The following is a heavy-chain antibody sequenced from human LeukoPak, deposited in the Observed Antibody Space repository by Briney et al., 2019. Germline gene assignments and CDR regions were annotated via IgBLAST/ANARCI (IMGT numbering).Heavy chain of an antibody. CDR2: ISAYNGNT. D-gene: IGHD6-19*01. V-gene: IGHV1-18*01. J-gene: IGHJ6*02. Sequence: ASVKVSCKASGYTFTSYGISWVRQAPGQGLEWMGWISAYNGNTNYAQKLQGRVTMTTDTSTSTAYMELRSLRSDDTAAYYCARDEVAGTSGYYYGMDVWGQGTTVTVSS. CDR3: ARDEVAGTSGYYYGMDV. CDR1: GYTFTSYG.